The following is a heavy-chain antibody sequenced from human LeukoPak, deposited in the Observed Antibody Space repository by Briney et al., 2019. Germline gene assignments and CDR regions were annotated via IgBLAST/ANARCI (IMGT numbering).Heavy chain of an antibody. CDR2: IIPIFGTA. Sequence: GASVKVSCKASGGTFSSYAISWVRQAPGQGLEWMGGIIPIFGTANYAQKFQGRVTITADESTSTAYMELSSLRSEDTAVYYCARGGYVVPALWFDPWGQGTLVTVSS. CDR3: ARGGYVVPALWFDP. D-gene: IGHD2-2*01. J-gene: IGHJ5*02. V-gene: IGHV1-69*13. CDR1: GGTFSSYA.